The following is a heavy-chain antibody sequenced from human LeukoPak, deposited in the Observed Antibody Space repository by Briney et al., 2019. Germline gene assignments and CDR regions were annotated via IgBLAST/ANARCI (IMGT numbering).Heavy chain of an antibody. D-gene: IGHD3-10*01. J-gene: IGHJ4*02. CDR3: AKDSNGSGSYFDY. CDR2: ISWNSGSI. CDR1: GFAFDDYA. Sequence: GGSLRLSCAASGFAFDDYAMHWVRQAPGKGLEWVSGISWNSGSIGYADSVKGRFTISRDNAKNSLYLQMNSLRAEDTALYYCAKDSNGSGSYFDYWGQGTLVTVSS. V-gene: IGHV3-9*01.